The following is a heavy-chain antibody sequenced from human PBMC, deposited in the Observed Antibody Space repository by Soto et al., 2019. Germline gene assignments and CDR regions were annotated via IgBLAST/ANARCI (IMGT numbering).Heavy chain of an antibody. CDR3: ARQRPDGARLAP. V-gene: IGHV4-30-4*02. D-gene: IGHD6-19*01. CDR1: GGSISSGDYY. CDR2: IYHSGST. Sequence: SETLSLTCTVSGGSISSGDYYWSWIRQPPGKGMERIGYIYHSGSTYYKPSLKSRVTISEDTSKNQFSLRLSSVTAADKAEYYCARQRPDGARLAPWGQGTLVTVSS. J-gene: IGHJ5*02.